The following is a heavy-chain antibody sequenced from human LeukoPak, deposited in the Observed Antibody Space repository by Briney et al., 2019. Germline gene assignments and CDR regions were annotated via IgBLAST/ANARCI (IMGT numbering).Heavy chain of an antibody. CDR2: ISSSGSTI. CDR3: ARVGGLRSAFDI. D-gene: IGHD4-17*01. J-gene: IGHJ3*02. Sequence: GALRLSCAASGFTFSSYSMNWVRQAPGKGLEWVSYISSSGSTIYYADSVKGRFTISRDNAKNSLYLQMNSLRAEDTAVYYCARVGGLRSAFDIWGQGTMVTVSS. V-gene: IGHV3-48*04. CDR1: GFTFSSYS.